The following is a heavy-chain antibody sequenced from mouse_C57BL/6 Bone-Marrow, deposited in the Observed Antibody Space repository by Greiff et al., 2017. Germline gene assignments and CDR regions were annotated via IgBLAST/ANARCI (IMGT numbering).Heavy chain of an antibody. D-gene: IGHD2-3*01. J-gene: IGHJ4*01. CDR3: ARCPAFYDGYLYYAMDY. V-gene: IGHV1-4*01. CDR1: GYTFTSYT. Sequence: VKLQQSGAELARPGASVKMSCKASGYTFTSYTMHWVKQRPGQGLEWIGYINPSSGYTKYNQKFKDKATLTADKSSSTAYMQLSSLTSEDSAVYYCARCPAFYDGYLYYAMDYWGQGTSVTVSS. CDR2: INPSSGYT.